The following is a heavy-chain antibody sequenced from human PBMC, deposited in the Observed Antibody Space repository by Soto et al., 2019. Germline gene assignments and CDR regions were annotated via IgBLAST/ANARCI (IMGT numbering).Heavy chain of an antibody. V-gene: IGHV3-21*01. D-gene: IGHD4-17*01. CDR1: GFTFSSYS. CDR2: ISSSSSYI. Sequence: PGGSLRLSCAASGFTFSSYSMNWVRQAPGKGLEWVSSISSSSSYIYYADSVKGRFTISRDNAKNSLYLQMNSLRAEDTAVYYCAAYGDFTHRDYWGQGTLVTVS. CDR3: AAYGDFTHRDY. J-gene: IGHJ4*02.